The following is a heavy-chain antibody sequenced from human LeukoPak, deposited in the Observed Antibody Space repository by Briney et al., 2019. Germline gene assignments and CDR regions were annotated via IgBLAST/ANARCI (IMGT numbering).Heavy chain of an antibody. V-gene: IGHV4-39*01. D-gene: IGHD5-18*01. CDR2: IYFSGDT. J-gene: IGHJ4*02. Sequence: SQTLSLTCTVSGASISSNRYYSGWLRQPPWKGLEVIASIYFSGDTYSNPSLKSRVTISVDTSKNQFSLKLRSVTAADTAVYYCARHEHIYGLLSYFDYWGRGTLVTVSS. CDR3: ARHEHIYGLLSYFDY. CDR1: GASISSNRYY.